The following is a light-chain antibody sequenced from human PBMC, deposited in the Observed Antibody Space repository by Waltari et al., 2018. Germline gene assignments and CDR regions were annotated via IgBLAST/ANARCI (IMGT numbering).Light chain of an antibody. J-gene: IGKJ1*01. CDR2: DAF. CDR3: QHYVNLPVT. CDR1: QSVGKS. V-gene: IGKV3-20*01. Sequence: EIVLTQSPGTLSLSPGERATLSCRASQSVGKSLAWYQQIPGQAPRLLIYDAFTRATGTPGRFSGSGFGTDFSLAISSLEPEDFAVYFCQHYVNLPVTFGQGTKVEI.